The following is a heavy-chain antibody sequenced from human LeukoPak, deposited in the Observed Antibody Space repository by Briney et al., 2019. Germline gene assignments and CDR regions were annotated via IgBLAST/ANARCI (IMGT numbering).Heavy chain of an antibody. Sequence: ASVKVSCKTSGYTFTVHYMNWVRQPPGQGLEWMGRINPTTGVANYAQKFQGRITVTRDTSINTAYMKLSSLTSDDTAVYYCARLDRNYYYLDVWGQGTTVTVSS. J-gene: IGHJ6*03. D-gene: IGHD1-1*01. CDR2: INPTTGVA. V-gene: IGHV1-2*06. CDR3: ARLDRNYYYLDV. CDR1: GYTFTVHY.